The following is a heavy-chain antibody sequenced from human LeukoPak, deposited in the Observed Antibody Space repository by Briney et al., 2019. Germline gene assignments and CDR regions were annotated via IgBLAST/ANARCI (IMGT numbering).Heavy chain of an antibody. D-gene: IGHD2-2*01. CDR2: IKNKANSYTT. CDR3: TREGRYCSSSSCYFCPDY. J-gene: IGHJ4*02. Sequence: PGGSLRLFCAGPGFTFYDHYMGWVRQAPGKGLEWVGRIKNKANSYTTEYAASVKGRFTVSRDDSKNALYLQMNSLKTEDTAVYYCTREGRYCSSSSCYFCPDYWGQGTLVTVSS. CDR1: GFTFYDHY. V-gene: IGHV3-72*01.